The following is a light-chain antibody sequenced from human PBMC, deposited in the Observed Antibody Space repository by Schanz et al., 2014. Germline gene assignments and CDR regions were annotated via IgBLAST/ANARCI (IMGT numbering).Light chain of an antibody. J-gene: IGLJ2*01. CDR2: DVS. CDR1: SSDVGGYNY. V-gene: IGLV2-14*03. Sequence: QSALTQPASVSGSPGQSITISCTGTSSDVGGYNYVSWYQHHPGKAPKLMIYDVSKRPSGVPDRFSGSKSGNTASLTISGLQAEDEADYYCSSYTSSSTLGYVVFGGGTKLTVL. CDR3: SSYTSSSTLGYVV.